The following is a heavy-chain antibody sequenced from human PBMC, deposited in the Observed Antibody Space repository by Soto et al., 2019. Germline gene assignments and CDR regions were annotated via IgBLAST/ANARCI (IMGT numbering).Heavy chain of an antibody. J-gene: IGHJ6*01. CDR1: GFTFSSIP. CDR2: ISSQGGST. Sequence: GGTMRHYCSASGFTFSSIPMLWVHQATGKGLEYVSAISSQGGSTYYAESMKGRFNMSRDSSKDALILQMSSMRAQDTDVYSCVKSIVRRTQNNYWMDVWPQGSKVTVTS. CDR3: VKSIVRRTQNNYWMDV. D-gene: IGHD3-16*02. V-gene: IGHV3-64D*06.